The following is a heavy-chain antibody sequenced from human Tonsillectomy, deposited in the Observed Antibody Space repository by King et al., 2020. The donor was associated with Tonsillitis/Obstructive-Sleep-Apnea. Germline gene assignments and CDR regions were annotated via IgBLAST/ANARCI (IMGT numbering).Heavy chain of an antibody. CDR1: GYSFTSYW. J-gene: IGHJ4*02. D-gene: IGHD3-22*01. Sequence: QLVQSGAEVKKPGESLKLSCKGSGYSFTSYWIGWVRQMPGKGLEWMGIIYPGDSDTRYSPSFQGQVTISADKSISTAYLQWSSLKASDTAMYYCARGYYYDSSGYYFFDYWGQGTLVTVSS. CDR3: ARGYYYDSSGYYFFDY. V-gene: IGHV5-51*01. CDR2: IYPGDSDT.